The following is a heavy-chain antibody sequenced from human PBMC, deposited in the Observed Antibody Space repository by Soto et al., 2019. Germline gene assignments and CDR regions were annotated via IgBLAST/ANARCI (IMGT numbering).Heavy chain of an antibody. J-gene: IGHJ6*02. CDR3: ARADYDILTGYSYYYGMDV. V-gene: IGHV5-51*01. D-gene: IGHD3-9*01. CDR2: IYPGDSDT. CDR1: GYSFTSYW. Sequence: EVQLVQSGAEVKKPGESLKISCNGSGYSFTSYWIGWVRQMPGKGLEWMGIIYPGDSDTRYSPSFQGQVTISADKSISTAYLQWSSLKASDTAMYYCARADYDILTGYSYYYGMDVWGQGTTVTVSS.